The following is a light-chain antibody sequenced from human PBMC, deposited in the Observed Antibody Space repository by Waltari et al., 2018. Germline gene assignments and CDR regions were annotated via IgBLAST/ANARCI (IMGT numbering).Light chain of an antibody. Sequence: QSVLTQPPSASGTPGQRVTISCSGSSSNIGSTYVSWYQQAPGTAPKLRVYRNNKRPSWFTGRISGSKSGTSAALAISGLRSEDEADYYCAAWDDSLSGWVFGGGTKLTVL. CDR3: AAWDDSLSGWV. CDR2: RNN. J-gene: IGLJ3*02. V-gene: IGLV1-47*01. CDR1: SSNIGSTY.